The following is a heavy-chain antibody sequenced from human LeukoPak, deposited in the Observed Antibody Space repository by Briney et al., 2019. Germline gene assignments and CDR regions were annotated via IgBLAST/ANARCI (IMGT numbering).Heavy chain of an antibody. V-gene: IGHV3-53*01. CDR3: ARGVEPLAANTLAY. D-gene: IGHD1-14*01. CDR2: LYSDGNT. J-gene: IGHJ4*02. Sequence: PGESLRLSCAASGFTVITNDMTWVRQPPGKGLEWVSVLYSDGNTKYADSVQGRFTISRDNSKNTLYLEMNSLSPDDTAVYYCARGVEPLAANTLAYWGQGTLATVSS. CDR1: GFTVITND.